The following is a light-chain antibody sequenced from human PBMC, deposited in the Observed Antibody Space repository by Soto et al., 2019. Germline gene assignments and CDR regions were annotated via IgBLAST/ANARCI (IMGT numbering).Light chain of an antibody. CDR1: QGISSA. CDR3: QQFNSYSFT. V-gene: IGKV1-13*02. J-gene: IGKJ3*01. Sequence: AIQLTQSPSSLSASVGDRVTITCRASQGISSALAWYQQKPGKAPKLLIYDASSLQSGVPSRFSGSGSGTDFTLTINSLQPEDFATYYCQQFNSYSFTFGPGTKVDIK. CDR2: DAS.